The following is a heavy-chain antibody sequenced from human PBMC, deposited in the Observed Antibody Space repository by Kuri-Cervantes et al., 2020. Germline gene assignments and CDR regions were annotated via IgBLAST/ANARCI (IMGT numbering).Heavy chain of an antibody. J-gene: IGHJ4*02. D-gene: IGHD6-19*01. Sequence: LSLTCAASGFTFSSYWMSWVRQAPGKGLEWVANIKQDGSEKYYVDSVKGRFTISRDNAKNSLYLQMNSLRAEDTAVYYCARHRSGWYSFDYWGQGTLVTVSS. CDR1: GFTFSSYW. CDR3: ARHRSGWYSFDY. V-gene: IGHV3-7*01. CDR2: IKQDGSEK.